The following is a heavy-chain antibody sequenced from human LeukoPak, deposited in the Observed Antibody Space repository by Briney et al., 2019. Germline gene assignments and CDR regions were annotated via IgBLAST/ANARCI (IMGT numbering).Heavy chain of an antibody. D-gene: IGHD5-18*01. CDR1: GGTFSSYA. J-gene: IGHJ6*02. CDR2: IIPIFGTA. Sequence: SVKVSCKASGGTFSSYAISWVRQAPGQGLEWMGGIIPIFGTANYAQKFQGRVTITADESTSTAYMELSSLRSEDTVVYYCARVQLTYYGVDVWGQGTTVTVSS. V-gene: IGHV1-69*13. CDR3: ARVQLTYYGVDV.